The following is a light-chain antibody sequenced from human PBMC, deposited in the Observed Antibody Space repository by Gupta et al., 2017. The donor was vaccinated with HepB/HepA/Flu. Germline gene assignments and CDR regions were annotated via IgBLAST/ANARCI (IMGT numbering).Light chain of an antibody. V-gene: IGKV1-39*01. Sequence: DIQLTQSPSSLSASVGDRVTITCRASQSISNSLNWYQQKPGKAPKLLIYDASSLQSGVPSRFSGSGSGTDFTLTISSLQPEDFAIYYCQQSYSTLYTFGHGTKLEI. CDR3: QQSYSTLYT. J-gene: IGKJ2*01. CDR2: DAS. CDR1: QSISNS.